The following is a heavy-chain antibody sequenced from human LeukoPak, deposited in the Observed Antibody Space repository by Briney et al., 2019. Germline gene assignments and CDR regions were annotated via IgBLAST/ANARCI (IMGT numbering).Heavy chain of an antibody. J-gene: IGHJ4*02. Sequence: PGGSLRLSCAASGFTFDDYTMHWVRQAPGKGLEWVSAISGSGGSTYYADSVKGRFTISRDNSKNTLYLQMNSLRAEDTAVYYCASHPYYYDSSGYYRYWGQGTLVTVSS. V-gene: IGHV3-23*01. CDR3: ASHPYYYDSSGYYRY. D-gene: IGHD3-22*01. CDR2: ISGSGGST. CDR1: GFTFDDYT.